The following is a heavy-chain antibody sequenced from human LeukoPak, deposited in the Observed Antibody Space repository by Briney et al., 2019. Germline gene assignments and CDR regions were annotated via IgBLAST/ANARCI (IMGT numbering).Heavy chain of an antibody. CDR3: ARDGYGLRAFDI. Sequence: LPGGSLRLSCAASGFTFSSYGMHWVRQAPGKGLEWVAVISYDGKNMYYADSVKGRFTISRDNSQNTLYLQMNSLRAEDTAVYYCARDGYGLRAFDIWGQGTMVTVPS. V-gene: IGHV3-30*03. CDR1: GFTFSSYG. D-gene: IGHD5-12*01. CDR2: ISYDGKNM. J-gene: IGHJ3*02.